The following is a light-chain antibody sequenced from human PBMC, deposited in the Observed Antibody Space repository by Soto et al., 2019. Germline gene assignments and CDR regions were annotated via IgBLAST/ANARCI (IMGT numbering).Light chain of an antibody. V-gene: IGKV3-15*01. CDR3: QQYNNWPVT. Sequence: EIVMTQSPATLSVSPGERATLSCRASQSVSSNLAWYQQKPGQAPRLLIYGASTRATGIPARFSGSGSGKEFTLTISSLQSEDFAFYYCQQYNNWPVTFGQGTKLEIK. CDR2: GAS. J-gene: IGKJ2*01. CDR1: QSVSSN.